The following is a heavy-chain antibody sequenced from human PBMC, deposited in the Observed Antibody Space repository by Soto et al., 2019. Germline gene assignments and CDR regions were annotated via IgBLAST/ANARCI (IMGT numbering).Heavy chain of an antibody. CDR3: AREGPAPYYYYGMDV. CDR2: ISGYNGNT. Sequence: VQSRGEVKKPGASVKVSCKTSGYSFTTYGISWVRQAPGQGLEWMGWISGYNGNTNYAQKLQGRVTMTTDTSTSTAYMELRSLRSDDTAVYYCAREGPAPYYYYGMDVWGQGSTVTVSS. V-gene: IGHV1-18*01. CDR1: GYSFTTYG. J-gene: IGHJ6*02.